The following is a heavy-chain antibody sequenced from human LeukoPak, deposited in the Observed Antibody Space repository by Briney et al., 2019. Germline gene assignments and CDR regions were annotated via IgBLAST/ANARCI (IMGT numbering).Heavy chain of an antibody. CDR1: GYTFTGYY. CDR2: INPSGGST. D-gene: IGHD1-1*01. J-gene: IGHJ4*02. V-gene: IGHV1-46*01. CDR3: ARRRDLTNYYFDY. Sequence: PVASVKVSCTASGYTFTGYYMHWVRQAPGQGLEWMGTINPSGGSTTYAQKFQGRVTMTRDTSTSTVYMELSSLRSEDTAVYYCARRRDLTNYYFDYWGQGTLVTVSS.